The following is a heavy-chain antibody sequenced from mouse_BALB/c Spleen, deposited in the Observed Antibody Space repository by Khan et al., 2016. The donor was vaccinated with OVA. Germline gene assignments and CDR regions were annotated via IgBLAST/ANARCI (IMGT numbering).Heavy chain of an antibody. D-gene: IGHD2-2*01. CDR1: GFTFTNYG. Sequence: QIQLVQSGPELKKPGETVQISCKASGFTFTNYGMNWVKQAPGKGLKWMGWINTYTGATTFADDFKGRFAFSLETSASTAYLQIHSLKNEDTATYFCARVGYNGTMDCWGQGTSVTVSS. V-gene: IGHV9-3-1*01. CDR3: ARVGYNGTMDC. J-gene: IGHJ4*01. CDR2: INTYTGAT.